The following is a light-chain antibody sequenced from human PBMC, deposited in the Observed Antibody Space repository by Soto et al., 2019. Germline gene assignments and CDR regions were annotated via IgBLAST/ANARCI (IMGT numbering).Light chain of an antibody. J-gene: IGKJ1*01. V-gene: IGKV1-39*01. CDR1: QSISSY. CDR3: QQSYSTPRT. CDR2: AAS. Sequence: DIQMTPSPSSLSASVGDRVTITCRASQSISSYLNWYQQKPGKAPKLLIYAASSLQSGVPSRFTGSGAGTDFTLTISSLQPEEFATYYCQQSYSTPRTFGQGTKVEI.